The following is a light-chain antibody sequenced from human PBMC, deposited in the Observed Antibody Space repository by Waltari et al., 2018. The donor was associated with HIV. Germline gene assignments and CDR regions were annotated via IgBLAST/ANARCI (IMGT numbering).Light chain of an antibody. CDR3: QQYYSTPLT. J-gene: IGKJ4*01. CDR1: QSVLYSSNNKNY. CDR2: CAS. V-gene: IGKV4-1*01. Sequence: DIVMTQSPDSLAVSLGGRATINFKSSQSVLYSSNNKNYLAWYQQKPGQPPKLLIYCASTRESGVPDRFSGSGSGTDFTLTISSLQAEDVAVYYCQQYYSTPLTFGGGTKVEI.